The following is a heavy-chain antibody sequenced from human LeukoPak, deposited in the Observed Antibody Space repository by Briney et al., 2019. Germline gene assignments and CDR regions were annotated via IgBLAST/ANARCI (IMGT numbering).Heavy chain of an antibody. CDR3: ATGRRFDY. D-gene: IGHD1-14*01. J-gene: IGHJ4*02. CDR2: VKSKTDGGTT. V-gene: IGHV3-15*01. CDR1: GFTFSSYV. Sequence: PGGSLRLSCAASGFTFSSYVISWVRQAPGKGLEWVGRVKSKTDGGTTDYAAPVKGRFTISRDDSKNTLYLQVNSLNTEDTAVYYCATGRRFDYWGQGTLVTVSS.